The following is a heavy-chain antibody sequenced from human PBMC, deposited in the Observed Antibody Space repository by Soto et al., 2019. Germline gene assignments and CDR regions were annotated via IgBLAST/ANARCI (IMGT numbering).Heavy chain of an antibody. V-gene: IGHV3-23*01. Sequence: XESLNVSCAASGIDFSSEVMCWVRQAPGKGLEWVWSISGSGRTIYHADATRRRFAISRDNSKNALYLQLNNLGVDGKAVYYCAKVGASNYYGMDVWGQGRAVTVPS. D-gene: IGHD1-26*01. J-gene: IGHJ6*01. CDR1: GIDFSSEV. CDR2: ISGSGRTI. CDR3: AKVGASNYYGMDV.